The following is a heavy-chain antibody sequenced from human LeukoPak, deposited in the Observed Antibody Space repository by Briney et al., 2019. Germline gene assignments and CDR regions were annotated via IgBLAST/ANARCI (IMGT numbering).Heavy chain of an antibody. J-gene: IGHJ4*02. D-gene: IGHD6-19*01. CDR1: GYTFTSYG. CDR3: ARVSRVRIAVATFDY. Sequence: ASVKVSCKASGYTFTSYGISWVRQAPGQGLEWMGWISAYNGNTNYAQKLQGRVTMTTDTSTSTAYMELSSLRSEDTAVYYCARVSRVRIAVATFDYWGQGTLVTVSS. V-gene: IGHV1-18*01. CDR2: ISAYNGNT.